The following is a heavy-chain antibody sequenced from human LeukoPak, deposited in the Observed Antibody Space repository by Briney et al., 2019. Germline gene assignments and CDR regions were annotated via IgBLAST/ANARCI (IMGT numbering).Heavy chain of an antibody. Sequence: GESLKISCKGSGDSFSNYWIAWVRQMPGKGLEWMGIIYPGDSDTRFNPSFQGQVTISVEKSITTAYLQWSSLKASDTAMYYCARLTGFTDYWGQGTLVTVSS. CDR1: GDSFSNYW. D-gene: IGHD7-27*01. V-gene: IGHV5-51*01. J-gene: IGHJ4*02. CDR2: IYPGDSDT. CDR3: ARLTGFTDY.